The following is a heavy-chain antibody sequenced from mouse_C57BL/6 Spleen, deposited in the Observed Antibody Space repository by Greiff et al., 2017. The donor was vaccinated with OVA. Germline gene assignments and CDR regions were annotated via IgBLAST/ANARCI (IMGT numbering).Heavy chain of an antibody. V-gene: IGHV1-52*01. J-gene: IGHJ4*01. Sequence: QVHVKQPGAELVRPGSSVKLSCKASGYTFTSYWMHWVKQRPIQGLEWIGNIDPSDSETHYNQKFKDKATLTVDKSSSTAYMQLSSLTSEDSAVYYCAREDYAYYAMDYWGQGTSVTVSS. CDR2: IDPSDSET. CDR1: GYTFTSYW. CDR3: AREDYAYYAMDY. D-gene: IGHD2-4*01.